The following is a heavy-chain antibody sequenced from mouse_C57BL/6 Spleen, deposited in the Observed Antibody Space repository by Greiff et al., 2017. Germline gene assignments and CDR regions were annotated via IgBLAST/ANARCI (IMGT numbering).Heavy chain of an antibody. CDR3: ARHGGIHYYGSSDGYFDV. CDR1: GYTFTAYT. V-gene: IGHV1-62-2*01. J-gene: IGHJ1*03. CDR2: FYPGSGSI. D-gene: IGHD1-1*01. Sequence: QVQLQQSGAELVKPGASVKLSCKASGYTFTAYTIHWVKQRPGQGLEWIGWFYPGSGSIKYHEKFKDKATLTADKSSSTVYMELSRLTSEDSAVYLCARHGGIHYYGSSDGYFDVWGTGTTVTVSS.